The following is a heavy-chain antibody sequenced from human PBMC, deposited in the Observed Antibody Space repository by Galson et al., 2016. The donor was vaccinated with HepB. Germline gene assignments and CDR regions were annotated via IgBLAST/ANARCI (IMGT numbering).Heavy chain of an antibody. CDR3: TRGTLGSVATMAFDY. Sequence: LSLTCAVSGDSNSNNYWWTWVRQFPGQGLEWIGEIYQTGTAHYNQSFTSRATISIDKSKNEISLRLASVTAADTAVYYCTRGTLGSVATMAFDYWGQGTLVTVSS. CDR2: IYQTGTA. CDR1: GDSNSNNYW. D-gene: IGHD4/OR15-4a*01. J-gene: IGHJ4*02. V-gene: IGHV4-4*02.